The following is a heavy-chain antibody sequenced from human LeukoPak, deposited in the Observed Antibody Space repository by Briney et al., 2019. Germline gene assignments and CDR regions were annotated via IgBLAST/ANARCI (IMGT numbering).Heavy chain of an antibody. CDR1: GFTFRTSG. J-gene: IGHJ4*02. CDR3: AKDYKIVGATTYFDY. D-gene: IGHD1-26*01. V-gene: IGHV3-48*01. CDR2: ISSSGTTI. Sequence: PGGSLRLSCAASGFTFRTSGMNWVRQAPGKGLEWVSYISSSGTTISYAQSVKGRFTITRDNAQNSLTLHMNTPRAEDTAVYYCAKDYKIVGATTYFDYWAREPWSPSPQ.